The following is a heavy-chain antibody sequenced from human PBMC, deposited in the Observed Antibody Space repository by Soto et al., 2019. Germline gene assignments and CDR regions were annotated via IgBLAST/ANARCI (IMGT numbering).Heavy chain of an antibody. V-gene: IGHV4-39*01. Sequence: KPSETLSLTCTVSGGSISSSSYYWGWIRQPPGKGLEWIGSIYYSGSTYYNPSLKSRVTISVDTSKNQFSLKLSSVTAADTAVYYCARDSFTYYYDSSGYYYDYWGQGTLVTVSS. CDR1: GGSISSSSYY. J-gene: IGHJ4*02. CDR2: IYYSGST. D-gene: IGHD3-22*01. CDR3: ARDSFTYYYDSSGYYYDY.